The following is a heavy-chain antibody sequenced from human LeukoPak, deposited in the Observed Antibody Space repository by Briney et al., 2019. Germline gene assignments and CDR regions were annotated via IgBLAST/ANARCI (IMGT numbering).Heavy chain of an antibody. CDR2: IDYSGST. V-gene: IGHV4-59*08. CDR3: ARLGGGSGSYYKHLDY. J-gene: IGHJ4*02. D-gene: IGHD3-10*01. CDR1: GGSISTNY. Sequence: PSETLSLTCTVSGGSISTNYWTWLRPPPGKGLEWIGYIDYSGSTKYNPSLKSRVTISVDTSNNQFSLKLSSVAAADTAVYYCARLGGGSGSYYKHLDYWGQGTLVPVSS.